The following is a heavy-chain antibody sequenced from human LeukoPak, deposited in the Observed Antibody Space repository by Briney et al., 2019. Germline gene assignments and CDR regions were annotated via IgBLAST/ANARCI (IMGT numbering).Heavy chain of an antibody. V-gene: IGHV3-21*01. Sequence: GGSLRLSCAASGFTFSSYNMNWVRQAPGRGLEWVSSISSSSSYIYHADSVKGRFTISRDNAKNSLYPQMNSLRAEDTAVYYCARVGSPYCSGGSCTYFAYWGQGTLVTVSS. D-gene: IGHD2-15*01. CDR3: ARVGSPYCSGGSCTYFAY. CDR2: ISSSSSYI. CDR1: GFTFSSYN. J-gene: IGHJ4*02.